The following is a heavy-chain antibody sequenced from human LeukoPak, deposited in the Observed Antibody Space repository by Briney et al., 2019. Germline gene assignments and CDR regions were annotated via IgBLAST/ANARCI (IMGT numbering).Heavy chain of an antibody. V-gene: IGHV1-2*02. D-gene: IGHD4-17*01. CDR1: GYTFTGYY. J-gene: IGHJ4*02. Sequence: GASVKVSCNASGYTFTGYYMHWVRQAPGRGLEWMGWINPNTGGTTYAQNFQGRVTMTRDTSISTAYMELSRLKSDDTAVYYCSRGPTVTTDYWGQGTLVTVSS. CDR2: INPNTGGT. CDR3: SRGPTVTTDY.